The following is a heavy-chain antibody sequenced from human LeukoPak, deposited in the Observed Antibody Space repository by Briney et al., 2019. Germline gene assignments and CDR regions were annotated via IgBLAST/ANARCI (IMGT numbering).Heavy chain of an antibody. D-gene: IGHD3-10*01. CDR2: IYHSGST. CDR1: GYSISSGYY. V-gene: IGHV4-38-2*01. Sequence: SETLSLTCAVSGYSISSGYYWGWIRQPPGKGLEWIGSIYHSGSTYYNPSLKSRVTISVDTSKNHFSLKLSSVTAADTAVYNCARQWGYYYGSGSYYQGGAFDIWGHGTMVTVSS. J-gene: IGHJ3*02. CDR3: ARQWGYYYGSGSYYQGGAFDI.